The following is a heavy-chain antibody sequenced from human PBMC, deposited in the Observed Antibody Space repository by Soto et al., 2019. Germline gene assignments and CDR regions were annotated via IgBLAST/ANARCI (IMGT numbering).Heavy chain of an antibody. Sequence: GGSLRLSCAASGFTFSSYSMNWVRQAPGKGLEWVSYISSSSSTIYYADSVKGRFTISRDNAKNSLYLQVNSLRAEDTAVYYCARGRDIVVVVAAEEADYWGQGTLVTVSS. CDR2: ISSSSSTI. J-gene: IGHJ4*02. V-gene: IGHV3-48*01. CDR1: GFTFSSYS. CDR3: ARGRDIVVVVAAEEADY. D-gene: IGHD2-15*01.